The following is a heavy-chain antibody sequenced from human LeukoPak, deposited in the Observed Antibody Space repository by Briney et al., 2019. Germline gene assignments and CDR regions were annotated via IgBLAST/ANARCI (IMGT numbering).Heavy chain of an antibody. Sequence: PSETLSLTCAVSGYSISSGYHWGLIRHPPAKGLEWIGSIFHSCTTYNSPSLKSRLTISIDTSKNHFSLKLSSVTAADTAVDYCASVGWTSGSYCNWFDPWGQGTLVTVSS. V-gene: IGHV4-38-2*01. CDR2: IFHSCTT. J-gene: IGHJ5*02. CDR3: ASVGWTSGSYCNWFDP. CDR1: GYSISSGYH. D-gene: IGHD3-10*01.